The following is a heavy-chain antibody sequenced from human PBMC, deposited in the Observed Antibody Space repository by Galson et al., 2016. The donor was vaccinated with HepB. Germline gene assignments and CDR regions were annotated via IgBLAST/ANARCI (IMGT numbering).Heavy chain of an antibody. CDR2: IYHSGIT. D-gene: IGHD3-10*01. V-gene: IGHV4-4*02. CDR1: GDSISSVNW. Sequence: SETLSLTCTVSGDSISSVNWWTWVRQSPEKGLEWIGEIYHSGITNYNPSLKSRLTISVDKSKNHFSLHLTSVTAADTAVYYCARVAWYQYGSGSYDYWGQGTLVSVSA. J-gene: IGHJ4*02. CDR3: ARVAWYQYGSGSYDY.